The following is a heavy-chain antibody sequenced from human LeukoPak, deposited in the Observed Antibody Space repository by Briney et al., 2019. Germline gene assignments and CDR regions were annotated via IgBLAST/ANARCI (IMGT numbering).Heavy chain of an antibody. V-gene: IGHV3-7*01. Sequence: GGSLRLSCAASGFTFSSYWMSWVRQAPGKGLEWVANIKQDGSEKYYVDSVKGRFAISRDNGKNSLYLQMNNLRVEDTAVYYCARCRSSASNYYYYYMDVWGKGTTVTVSS. CDR2: IKQDGSEK. J-gene: IGHJ6*03. CDR1: GFTFSSYW. CDR3: ARCRSSASNYYYYYMDV. D-gene: IGHD6-19*01.